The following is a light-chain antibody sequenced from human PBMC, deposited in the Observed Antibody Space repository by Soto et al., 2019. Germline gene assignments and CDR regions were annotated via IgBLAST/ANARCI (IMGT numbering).Light chain of an antibody. V-gene: IGKV1-39*01. CDR2: TAS. CDR1: QYISHY. CDR3: QQSYSTPPT. J-gene: IGKJ2*01. Sequence: DIKMTQSPSSLSASVGDRVTITCRASQYISHYLNGYQQKSGTAPKLLIHTASTLQSGVTSRFSGRGSGPDFTLTISSVQPDDFAIYFCQQSYSTPPTFGQGTTLEIK.